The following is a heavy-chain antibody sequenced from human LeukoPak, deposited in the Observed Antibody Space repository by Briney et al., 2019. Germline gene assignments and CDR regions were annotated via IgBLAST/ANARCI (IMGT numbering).Heavy chain of an antibody. Sequence: SETLSLTCTVSGGSISSHYWSWIRQPPGKGLEWIGYIYYSGSTNYNPSLKSRVTISVGTSKNQFSLKLSSETAADTAVYYCADGKYYFDYWGQGTLVTVSS. CDR3: ADGKYYFDY. J-gene: IGHJ4*02. D-gene: IGHD1-14*01. CDR2: IYYSGST. CDR1: GGSISSHY. V-gene: IGHV4-59*11.